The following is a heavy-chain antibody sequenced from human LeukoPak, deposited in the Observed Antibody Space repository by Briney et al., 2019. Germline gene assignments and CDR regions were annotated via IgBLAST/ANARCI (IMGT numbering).Heavy chain of an antibody. CDR2: IYWDDDK. Sequence: SGPTLVKPTQTLTLTCTFSGFSLSTTGVGVGWIRQPPGRALEWLALIYWDDDKRYSPSLKSRLTITKDTSKNQVVLTMTNMGPVDTATYFCAHRVTNSLIDYWGQGTLVTVSS. J-gene: IGHJ4*02. D-gene: IGHD4-23*01. V-gene: IGHV2-5*02. CDR3: AHRVTNSLIDY. CDR1: GFSLSTTGVG.